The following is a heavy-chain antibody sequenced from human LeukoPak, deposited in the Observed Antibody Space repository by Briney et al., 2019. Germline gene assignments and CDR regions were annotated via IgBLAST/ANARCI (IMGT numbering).Heavy chain of an antibody. Sequence: GGSLRLSCAASGFTFTTYDMNWVRQAPGKGLEWVSYISRNSGFIYYADSVKGRFTISRDNAKNSLYLQMNSLRGEDMAVYYCARADVSTARASGMDVWGKGTTVTVSS. CDR1: GFTFTTYD. CDR2: ISRNSGFI. CDR3: ARADVSTARASGMDV. J-gene: IGHJ6*04. V-gene: IGHV3-21*01. D-gene: IGHD6-6*01.